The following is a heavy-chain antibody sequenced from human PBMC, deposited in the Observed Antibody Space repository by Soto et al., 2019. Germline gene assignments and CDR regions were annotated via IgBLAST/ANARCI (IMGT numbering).Heavy chain of an antibody. V-gene: IGHV3-74*02. J-gene: IGHJ3*01. Sequence: EVQLEESGGDLVQPGGSQRLSCAASGITFSSYWMHWVRQAPGKGLVWVSRVKTDGSTYYADSVKGRFTIFRDNAKNTLYLQMNSLTVEDTAVYYCARGIRGHYAFDVWGQGTMVTVSS. D-gene: IGHD5-12*01. CDR2: VKTDGST. CDR3: ARGIRGHYAFDV. CDR1: GITFSSYW.